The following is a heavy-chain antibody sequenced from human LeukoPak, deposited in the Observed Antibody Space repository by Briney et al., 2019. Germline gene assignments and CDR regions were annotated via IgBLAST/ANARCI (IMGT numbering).Heavy chain of an antibody. V-gene: IGHV4-61*01. J-gene: IGHJ3*02. D-gene: IGHD3-10*01. CDR2: IYYSGST. CDR1: GGSISSGSYY. Sequence: SETLSLTCTVSGGSISSGSYYWSWIRQPPGKGLEWIGYIYYSGSTNYNPSLKSRVTISVDTSKNQFSLKLSSVTAADTAVYYCASVYYGSGNAFDIWGQGTMVTVSS. CDR3: ASVYYGSGNAFDI.